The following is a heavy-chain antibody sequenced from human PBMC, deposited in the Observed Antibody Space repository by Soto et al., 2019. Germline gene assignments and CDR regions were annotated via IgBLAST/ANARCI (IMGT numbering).Heavy chain of an antibody. CDR2: ISYDGSNK. CDR3: ARPLWRDDYNWGYFDL. J-gene: IGHJ2*01. CDR1: GFTFSNYA. D-gene: IGHD4-4*01. Sequence: QVPLVESGGGVVQPGRSLRLSCAASGFTFSNYAMHWVRQAPGKGLEWVAVISYDGSNKYYADSVKGRFTISRDSSKNTLYLQMNSLRTEDTAVYYCARPLWRDDYNWGYFDLWGRGTLVTVSS. V-gene: IGHV3-30-3*01.